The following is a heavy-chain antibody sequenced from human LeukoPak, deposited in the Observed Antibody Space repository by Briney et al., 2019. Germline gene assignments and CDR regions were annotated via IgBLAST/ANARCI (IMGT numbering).Heavy chain of an antibody. J-gene: IGHJ4*02. V-gene: IGHV4-39*01. Sequence: PSETLSLTCTVSGGSISSGSYFWGWIRQPPGKGLEWIGTISYNGSTYYNPSLKSRVTISVDTSKNQFSLNLSSVTAADTAFYYCARIIVVTTHFDYWGQGALVTVS. CDR3: ARIIVVTTHFDY. D-gene: IGHD3-22*01. CDR2: ISYNGST. CDR1: GGSISSGSYF.